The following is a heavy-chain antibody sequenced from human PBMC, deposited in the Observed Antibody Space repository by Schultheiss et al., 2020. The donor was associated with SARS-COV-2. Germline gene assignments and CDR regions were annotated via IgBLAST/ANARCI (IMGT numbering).Heavy chain of an antibody. J-gene: IGHJ6*02. Sequence: SETLSLTCAVSGYSISSGYYWGWIRQPPGKGLEWIGEINHSGSTNYNPSLKSRVTISVDTSKNQFSLKLSSVTAADTAVYYCARRRGYSMDVWGQGTTVTVSS. V-gene: IGHV4-38-2*01. CDR3: ARRRGYSMDV. CDR1: GYSISSGYY. D-gene: IGHD5-12*01. CDR2: INHSGST.